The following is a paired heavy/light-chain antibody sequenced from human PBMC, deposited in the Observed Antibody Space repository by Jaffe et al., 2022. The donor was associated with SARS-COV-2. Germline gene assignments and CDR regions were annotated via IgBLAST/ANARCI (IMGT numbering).Light chain of an antibody. CDR3: QQSYSTPT. V-gene: IGKV1-39*01. CDR1: QSISSY. Sequence: DIQMTQSPSSLSASVGDRVTITCRASQSISSYLNWYQQKPGKAPKLLIYAASSLQSGVPSRFSGSGSGTDFTLTISSLQPEDFATYYCQQSYSTPTFGPGTKVDIK. J-gene: IGKJ3*01. CDR2: AAS.
Heavy chain of an antibody. D-gene: IGHD1-26*01. Sequence: QVQLVESGGGVVQPGRSLRLSCAASGFTFSSYAMHWVRQAPGKGLEWVAVISYDGSNKYYADSVKGRFTISRDNSKNTLYLQMNSLRAEDTAVYYCARDQSIVGVTYYFDYWGQGTLVTVSS. J-gene: IGHJ4*02. CDR2: ISYDGSNK. CDR1: GFTFSSYA. CDR3: ARDQSIVGVTYYFDY. V-gene: IGHV3-30-3*01.